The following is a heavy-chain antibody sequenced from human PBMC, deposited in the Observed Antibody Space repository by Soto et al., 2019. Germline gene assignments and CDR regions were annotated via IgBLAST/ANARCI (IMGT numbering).Heavy chain of an antibody. V-gene: IGHV3-33*01. CDR2: IWYDGSNK. CDR3: ARSYCGGDCYSTLYYYYYGMDV. D-gene: IGHD2-21*02. Sequence: QVPLVESGGGVVQPGRSLRLSCAASGFTFSSYGMHWVRQAPGKGLEWVAVIWYDGSNKYYADSVKGRFTISRDNSKNTLYLQMNSLRAEDTAVYYCARSYCGGDCYSTLYYYYYGMDVWGQGTTVTVSS. J-gene: IGHJ6*02. CDR1: GFTFSSYG.